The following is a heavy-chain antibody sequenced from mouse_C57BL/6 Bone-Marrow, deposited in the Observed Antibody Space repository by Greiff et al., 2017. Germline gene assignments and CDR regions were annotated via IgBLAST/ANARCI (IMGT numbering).Heavy chain of an antibody. Sequence: DVKLQESGPGLVKPSQSLSLTCSVTGYSITSGYYWNWIRQFPGNKLEWMGYISYDGSNNYNPSLKNRISITRDTSKNQFFLKLNSVTTEDTATYYCAMGDYGAYWGQGTLVTVSA. CDR1: GYSITSGYY. J-gene: IGHJ3*01. CDR2: ISYDGSN. V-gene: IGHV3-6*01. CDR3: AMGDYGAY. D-gene: IGHD2-4*01.